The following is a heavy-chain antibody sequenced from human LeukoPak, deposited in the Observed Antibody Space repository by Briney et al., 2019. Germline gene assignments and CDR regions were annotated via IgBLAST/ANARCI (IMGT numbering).Heavy chain of an antibody. Sequence: GESLKISCKGSGYSFTSYWIGWVRQMPGKGLEWMGIIYPGDSDTRYSPSFQGQVTISADKSISTAYLQWSSLKASDTAMYYCARHYYSSTSCHEWAFDYWGQGTLVTVSS. V-gene: IGHV5-51*01. CDR3: ARHYYSSTSCHEWAFDY. CDR1: GYSFTSYW. D-gene: IGHD2-2*01. CDR2: IYPGDSDT. J-gene: IGHJ4*02.